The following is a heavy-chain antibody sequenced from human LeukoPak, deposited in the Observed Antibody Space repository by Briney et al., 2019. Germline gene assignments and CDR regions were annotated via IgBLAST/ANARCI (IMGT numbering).Heavy chain of an antibody. J-gene: IGHJ6*03. Sequence: ASVKVSCKASGYTFTGYYMHWVRQAPGQGLEWMGWINPNSGGTNYAQKFQGRVTMTRDTSISTAYMELSRLRSEDTAIYYCARGIWVTTFYSYYYMDVWGKGTTVTVSS. D-gene: IGHD4-17*01. CDR2: INPNSGGT. V-gene: IGHV1-2*02. CDR1: GYTFTGYY. CDR3: ARGIWVTTFYSYYYMDV.